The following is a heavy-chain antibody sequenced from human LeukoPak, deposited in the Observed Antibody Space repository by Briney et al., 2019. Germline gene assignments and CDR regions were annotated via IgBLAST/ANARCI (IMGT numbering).Heavy chain of an antibody. CDR1: GFTFSSYW. D-gene: IGHD4/OR15-4a*01. Sequence: PGGSLRLSCAASGFTFSSYWMYWVRQVPGKGLVWVSRINSNGRSTNYADSVKGRFTISRDNAKNTLYLQMNSLRAEDTAVYYCARGGCGANDRYMDAWGKGTTVTVSS. J-gene: IGHJ6*03. CDR3: ARGGCGANDRYMDA. CDR2: INSNGRST. V-gene: IGHV3-74*01.